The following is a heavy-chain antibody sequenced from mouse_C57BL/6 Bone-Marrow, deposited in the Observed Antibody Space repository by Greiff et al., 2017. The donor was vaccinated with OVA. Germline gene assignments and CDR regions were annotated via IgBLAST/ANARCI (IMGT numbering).Heavy chain of an antibody. D-gene: IGHD6-1*01. J-gene: IGHJ2*01. CDR1: GYTFTDYY. CDR3: ASNRQRSPHFDY. Sequence: VQLQQSGPELVKPGASVKISCKASGYTFTDYYMNWVKQSHGKSLEWIGDINPNNGGTSYNQKFKGKATLTVDKSSSTAYMELRSLTSEDSAVYYCASNRQRSPHFDYWGQGTTLTVSS. CDR2: INPNNGGT. V-gene: IGHV1-26*01.